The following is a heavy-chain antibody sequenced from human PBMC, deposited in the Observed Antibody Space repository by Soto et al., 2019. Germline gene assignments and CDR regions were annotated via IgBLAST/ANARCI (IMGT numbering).Heavy chain of an antibody. Sequence: SETLSLTCTVSGGSISSSSYYWGWIRQPPGKGLEWIGSIFYRGNTYYNPSLKSRVTISVDTSKNQFSLKLTSVTAADTAVYYCARTNYYDSSGYYYRYFDYWGQGTLVT. D-gene: IGHD3-22*01. CDR3: ARTNYYDSSGYYYRYFDY. CDR1: GGSISSSSYY. CDR2: IFYRGNT. V-gene: IGHV4-39*01. J-gene: IGHJ4*01.